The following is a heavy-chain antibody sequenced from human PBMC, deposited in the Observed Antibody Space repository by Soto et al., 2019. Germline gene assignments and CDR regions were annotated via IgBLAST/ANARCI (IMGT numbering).Heavy chain of an antibody. CDR2: INHSGST. V-gene: IGHV4-34*01. J-gene: IGHJ6*02. CDR1: GGSFSGYY. Sequence: ETLSLTCAVYGGSFSGYYWSWIRQPPGKGLEWIGEINHSGSTNYNPSLKSRVTISVDTSKNQFSLKLSSVTAADTAVYYCARGVWGGYSSSWTSGPYYYYGMDVWGQGTTVTVSS. D-gene: IGHD6-13*01. CDR3: ARGVWGGYSSSWTSGPYYYYGMDV.